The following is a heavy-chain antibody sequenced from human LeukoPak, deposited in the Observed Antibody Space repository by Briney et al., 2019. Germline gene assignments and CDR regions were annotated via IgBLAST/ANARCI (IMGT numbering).Heavy chain of an antibody. CDR1: GYTFTGYY. CDR2: INPNSGGT. Sequence: ASVKVSCKASGYTFTGYYMHWVRQAPGQGLEWMGWINPNSGGTNYAQKFQGRVTMTRDTSISTAYMELSRLRSEDTAVYYCARGSPDQSGRVRVGEDNYDFWSGYLRWFDPWGQGTLVTVSS. D-gene: IGHD3-3*01. J-gene: IGHJ5*02. V-gene: IGHV1-2*02. CDR3: ARGSPDQSGRVRVGEDNYDFWSGYLRWFDP.